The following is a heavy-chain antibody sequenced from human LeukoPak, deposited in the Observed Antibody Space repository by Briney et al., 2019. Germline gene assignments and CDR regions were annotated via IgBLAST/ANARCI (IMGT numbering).Heavy chain of an antibody. Sequence: GGSLRLSCAASGFTFSTYAMSWVRQAPGRGLEWVSAISCNTGTTYYADSVKGRFAIPRDNYENTLYLQMKSLRDEDTALYYCAKSLGSSAGRRRAFDIWGQGTMVTVSS. V-gene: IGHV3-23*01. CDR1: GFTFSTYA. CDR3: AKSLGSSAGRRRAFDI. J-gene: IGHJ3*02. CDR2: ISCNTGTT. D-gene: IGHD6-6*01.